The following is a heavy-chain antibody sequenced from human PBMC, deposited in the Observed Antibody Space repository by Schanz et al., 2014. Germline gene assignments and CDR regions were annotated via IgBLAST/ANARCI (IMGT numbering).Heavy chain of an antibody. Sequence: EVQLVQSGGGLVQPGGSLRLSCAASGFTFSTFAMHWVRQAPGKGLEWVSGITGASDHIDYAESVKGRFTISRDNSKNTLYLQMNSLRPEDTAVYYCARGGFGEVSYFDYWGQGTLVTVSS. CDR2: ITGASDHI. D-gene: IGHD3-10*01. J-gene: IGHJ4*02. CDR3: ARGGFGEVSYFDY. V-gene: IGHV3-23*04. CDR1: GFTFSTFA.